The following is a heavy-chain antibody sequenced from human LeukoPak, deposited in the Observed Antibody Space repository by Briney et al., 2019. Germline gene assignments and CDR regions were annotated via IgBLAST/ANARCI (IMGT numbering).Heavy chain of an antibody. J-gene: IGHJ4*02. CDR1: GFTFRSYA. V-gene: IGHV3-23*01. CDR3: AKDVQWLVLEYDY. Sequence: GGSLRLSCAACGFTFRSYAMSWVRQAPGKGLEWVSAISGSGGSTYYADSVKGRFTISRDNSKNTLYLQMNSLRAEDTAVYYCAKDVQWLVLEYDYWGQGTLVTVSS. D-gene: IGHD6-19*01. CDR2: ISGSGGST.